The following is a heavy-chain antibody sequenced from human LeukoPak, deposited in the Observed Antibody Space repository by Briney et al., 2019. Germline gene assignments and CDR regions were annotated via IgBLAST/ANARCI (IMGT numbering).Heavy chain of an antibody. CDR3: AKDFRVWGSYRFEIDY. Sequence: GGSLRLSCEASGFTLNDYAMHWVRQAPGKGLEWVSSISWNRGSIGYADSVKGRFTISRDNAKNSLYLQMNSLRAEDTALYYCAKDFRVWGSYRFEIDYWGQGTLVTVSS. D-gene: IGHD3-16*02. J-gene: IGHJ4*02. CDR1: GFTLNDYA. CDR2: ISWNRGSI. V-gene: IGHV3-9*01.